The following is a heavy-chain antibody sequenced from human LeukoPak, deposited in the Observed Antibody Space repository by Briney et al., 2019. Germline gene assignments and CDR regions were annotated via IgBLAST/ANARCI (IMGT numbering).Heavy chain of an antibody. CDR2: ISSSSSYI. V-gene: IGHV3-21*01. J-gene: IGHJ4*02. Sequence: GGSLRLSCAASGFTFSSYSMNWVRQAPGKGLEWVSCISSSSSYIYYADSVKGRFTISRDNAKNSLYLQMNSLRAEDTAVYYCARAPYYYDSSGYYYIDYWGQGTLVTVSS. CDR1: GFTFSSYS. D-gene: IGHD3-22*01. CDR3: ARAPYYYDSSGYYYIDY.